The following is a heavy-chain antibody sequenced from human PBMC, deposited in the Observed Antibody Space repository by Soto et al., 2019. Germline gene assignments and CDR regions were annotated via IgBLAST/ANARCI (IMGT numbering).Heavy chain of an antibody. CDR1: GFTLTAFA. J-gene: IGHJ4*02. Sequence: EVKLSEYGGALVQPGGSLRVSCVGSGFTLTAFAMTWVRQAPGKGLEWVAVISGSGDYISYADSVRGRFTISRDNSRNTVYLQMDSLRADDTAVYYCVKGGFTVTTIDHWGQGTLVAVSS. CDR2: ISGSGDYI. CDR3: VKGGFTVTTIDH. V-gene: IGHV3-23*01. D-gene: IGHD4-17*01.